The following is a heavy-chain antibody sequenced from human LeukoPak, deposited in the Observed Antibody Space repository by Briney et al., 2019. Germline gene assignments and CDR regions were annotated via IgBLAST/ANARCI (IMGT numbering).Heavy chain of an antibody. V-gene: IGHV3-15*01. CDR2: IKSKTAGGTT. D-gene: IGHD4-17*01. CDR1: GFTFSNAW. J-gene: IGHJ4*02. Sequence: GGSLRLSCAASGFTFSNAWMSWVRQAPGKGLEWVGRIKSKTAGGTTDYAAPVKGRFTISRDDSKNTLYLQMNSLKTEDTAVYYCTPGRYGDRRWGQGTLVTVSS. CDR3: TPGRYGDRR.